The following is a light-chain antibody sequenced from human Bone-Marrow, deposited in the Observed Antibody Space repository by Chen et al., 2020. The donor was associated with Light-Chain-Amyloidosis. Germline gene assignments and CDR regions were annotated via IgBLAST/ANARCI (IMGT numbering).Light chain of an antibody. CDR1: DIETES. CDR2: DDS. CDR3: QVWDSVSDQVV. J-gene: IGLJ2*01. Sequence: SYVLTQAPSVSVAPGQTARITCGGDDIETESVHWYQQKPGQAPVLVVEDDSDRPSGIPERFSGSNSGTPAPLTISRVEAGEAADYYCQVWDSVSDQVVFGGGTKLTVL. V-gene: IGLV3-21*02.